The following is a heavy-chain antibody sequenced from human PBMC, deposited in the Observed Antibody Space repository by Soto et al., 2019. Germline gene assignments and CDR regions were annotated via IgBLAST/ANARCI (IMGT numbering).Heavy chain of an antibody. Sequence: SVKVSCEASGYTFTSYGISWVRQAPGQGLEWMGWISAYNGNTNYAQKLQGRVTMTTGTSTSTAYMELRSLRSDDTAVYYCARGAYNCNYYYYGMDVWGQGTTVTVSS. J-gene: IGHJ6*02. CDR1: GYTFTSYG. CDR2: ISAYNGNT. V-gene: IGHV1-18*04. D-gene: IGHD1-20*01. CDR3: ARGAYNCNYYYYGMDV.